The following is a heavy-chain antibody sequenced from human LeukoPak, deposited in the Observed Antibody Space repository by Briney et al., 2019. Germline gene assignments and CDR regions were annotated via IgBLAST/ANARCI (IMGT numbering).Heavy chain of an antibody. CDR2: MYYSGTT. CDR1: GASVNSGSHY. Sequence: PSETLSLTCTVSGASVNSGSHYWSWFRQPPGKGLEWIGYMYYSGTTNYNPSLKSRVTMSVDTSKNHFSLKMNSLTAADTAEYYCAGLRYHGGNTVWGQGTLVTVSS. CDR3: AGLRYHGGNTV. J-gene: IGHJ4*02. V-gene: IGHV4-61*03. D-gene: IGHD4-23*01.